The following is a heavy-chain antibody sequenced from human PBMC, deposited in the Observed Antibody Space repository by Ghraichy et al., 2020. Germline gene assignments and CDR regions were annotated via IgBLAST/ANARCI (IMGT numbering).Heavy chain of an antibody. J-gene: IGHJ5*02. V-gene: IGHV3-23*01. Sequence: GDSLNISCAVSGFTFSTYVMSWVRQAPGKGLEWVSAIRGSGGSTYYADSVKGRFTISRDNSKNTLYLQMNSLSAEDTAVYYCAKLVTGYPNWFDPWGQGTLVTVSS. D-gene: IGHD3-9*01. CDR2: IRGSGGST. CDR3: AKLVTGYPNWFDP. CDR1: GFTFSTYV.